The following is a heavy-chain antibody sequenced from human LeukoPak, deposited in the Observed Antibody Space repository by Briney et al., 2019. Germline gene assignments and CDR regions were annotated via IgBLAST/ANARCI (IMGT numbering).Heavy chain of an antibody. CDR1: GGTFSSYA. V-gene: IGHV1-69*04. D-gene: IGHD6-13*01. CDR3: ARMAVAAAGSFDY. J-gene: IGHJ4*02. Sequence: SVKVSCKASGGTFSSYAISWVRQAPGQGLELMGRIIPILGIANYAQKFQGRVTITADKSTSTAYMELSSLRSEDTAVYYCARMAVAAAGSFDYWGQGTLVTVSS. CDR2: IIPILGIA.